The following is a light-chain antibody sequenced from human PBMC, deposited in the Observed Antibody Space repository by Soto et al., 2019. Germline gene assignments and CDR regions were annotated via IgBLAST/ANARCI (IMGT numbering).Light chain of an antibody. J-gene: IGKJ4*01. V-gene: IGKV3-11*01. Sequence: EIVLTQSPATLSLSPGERATLSCRASQSVSSYLAWYKQKPGQAPRLLIYDASSRATGIPARFSGSGSGTDFTLTISSLEPEDFAVYFCQQRGNWPLTFGGGTKVEVK. CDR2: DAS. CDR3: QQRGNWPLT. CDR1: QSVSSY.